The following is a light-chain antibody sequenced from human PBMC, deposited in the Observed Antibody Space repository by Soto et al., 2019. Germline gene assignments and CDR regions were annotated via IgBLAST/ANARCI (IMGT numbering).Light chain of an antibody. CDR2: AAS. CDR3: QQLNSYPLT. CDR1: QGISSY. J-gene: IGKJ3*01. Sequence: DIQLTQSPSFLSASVGDRVTITCRASQGISSYLAWYQQKPGKAPKLLIYAASTLRSGVPSGFSGSGSGTEFTLTISSLQPEDFATYYCQQLNSYPLTFGPGTKVDIK. V-gene: IGKV1-9*01.